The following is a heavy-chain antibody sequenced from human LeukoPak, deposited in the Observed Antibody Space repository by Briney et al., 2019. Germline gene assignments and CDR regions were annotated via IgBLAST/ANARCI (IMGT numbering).Heavy chain of an antibody. CDR3: AKASYCSGGSCYLVDY. CDR2: ISSSGGST. V-gene: IGHV3-23*01. J-gene: IGHJ4*02. CDR1: GFTFSSYA. Sequence: GGSLRLSCAASGFTFSSYAMSWVRQAPGKGLEWVSAISSSGGSTYYADSVKVRFTISRDNSKNTLYLQMNSLRAEDTAVYYCAKASYCSGGSCYLVDYWGQGTLVTVSS. D-gene: IGHD2-15*01.